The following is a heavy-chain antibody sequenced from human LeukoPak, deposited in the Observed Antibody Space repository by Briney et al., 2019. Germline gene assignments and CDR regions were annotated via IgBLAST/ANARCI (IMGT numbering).Heavy chain of an antibody. D-gene: IGHD3-16*02. Sequence: GGSLRLSCAASGFTVSSNYMSWVRQAPGKGLEWVSVIYSGGSTYYADSVKGRFTISRDNSKHTLYLQMNSLRAEDTAVYYCARDLEFSSDYWGQGTLVTVSS. V-gene: IGHV3-53*01. CDR3: ARDLEFSSDY. CDR1: GFTVSSNY. CDR2: IYSGGST. J-gene: IGHJ4*02.